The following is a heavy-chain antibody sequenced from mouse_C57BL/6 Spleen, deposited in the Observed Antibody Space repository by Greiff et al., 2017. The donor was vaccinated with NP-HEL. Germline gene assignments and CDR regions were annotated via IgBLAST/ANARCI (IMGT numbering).Heavy chain of an antibody. V-gene: IGHV1-15*01. CDR3: TRGGLLGGWYCDV. Sequence: QVQLQQSGAELVRPGASVTLSCKASGYTFTDYEMHWVKQTPVHGLEWIGAIDPETGGTAYNQKFKGKAILTADKSSSTAYMELRSLTSEDSAVYDGTRGGLLGGWYCDVWGTGTTVTVSS. D-gene: IGHD2-3*01. CDR1: GYTFTDYE. J-gene: IGHJ1*03. CDR2: IDPETGGT.